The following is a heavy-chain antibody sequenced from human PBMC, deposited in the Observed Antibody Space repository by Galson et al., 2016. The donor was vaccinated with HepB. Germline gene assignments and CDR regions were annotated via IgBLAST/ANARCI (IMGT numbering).Heavy chain of an antibody. J-gene: IGHJ4*02. V-gene: IGHV5-51*01. Sequence: QSGAEVKKPGESLRISCKGSAYSFTSYWIGWVRQMPGKGLEWMAMIYPGDSDTRYSPSFQGQVTISADKSISTAYLQWSSLKASDTAMYYCARRGIAVAGRGGIDDWGQGTLGTVSS. D-gene: IGHD6-19*01. CDR2: IYPGDSDT. CDR1: AYSFTSYW. CDR3: ARRGIAVAGRGGIDD.